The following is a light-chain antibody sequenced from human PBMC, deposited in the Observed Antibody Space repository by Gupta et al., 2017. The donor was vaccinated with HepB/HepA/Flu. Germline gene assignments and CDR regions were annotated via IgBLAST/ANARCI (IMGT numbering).Light chain of an antibody. Sequence: EVVLTQSPVTLSLSPGERATLSCRASQSISSYLAWYQQKPGQAPRLLIYDASIRATGIPARFSGTGSGTDFTLTISSREPEDFAVYYCQQRSSWLTFGGGTKVEIK. V-gene: IGKV3-11*01. J-gene: IGKJ4*01. CDR1: QSISSY. CDR2: DAS. CDR3: QQRSSWLT.